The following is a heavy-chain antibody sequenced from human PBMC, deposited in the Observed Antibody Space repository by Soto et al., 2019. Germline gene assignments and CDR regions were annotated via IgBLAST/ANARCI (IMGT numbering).Heavy chain of an antibody. CDR1: GDSISSPNW. J-gene: IGHJ4*02. CDR2: VNHSGDT. D-gene: IGHD3-3*01. CDR3: ARGGSYTPGFDS. Sequence: SETLSLTCAVSGDSISSPNWWSWVRQPPGKGLEWIGEVNHSGDTYYNPSLKSRVTISLDKSKSQFSLDLTSVTAADTAVYYCARGGSYTPGFDSWDQGTLVTVSS. V-gene: IGHV4-4*02.